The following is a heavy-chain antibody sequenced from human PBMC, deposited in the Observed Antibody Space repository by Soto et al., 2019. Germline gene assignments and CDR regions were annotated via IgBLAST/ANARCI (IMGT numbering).Heavy chain of an antibody. J-gene: IGHJ6*02. CDR2: ISGSGGST. CDR1: GFTFSSYV. Sequence: EVQLLESGGGLVQPGGSLRLSCATSGFTFSSYVMSWVRQAPGRELEWVSTISGSGGSTHYANSVKGRFTISRDNSKNTMLLQINSLRAEDTAIYYCAQAGEDYGDYVDYYFGMDVWGQGTTVTVSS. D-gene: IGHD4-17*01. V-gene: IGHV3-23*01. CDR3: AQAGEDYGDYVDYYFGMDV.